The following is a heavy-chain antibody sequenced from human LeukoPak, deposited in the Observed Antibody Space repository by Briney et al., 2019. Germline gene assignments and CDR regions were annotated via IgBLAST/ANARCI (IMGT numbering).Heavy chain of an antibody. V-gene: IGHV4-34*01. Sequence: SETLSLTCTVSGGPISSGYYWSWIRQPPGKGLEWIGEINHSGSTNYNPSLKSRVTISVDTSKNQFSLKLSSVTAADTAVYYCARDHCTNGVCYTTDYWGQGTLVTVSS. CDR1: GGPISSGYY. J-gene: IGHJ4*02. CDR2: INHSGST. D-gene: IGHD2-8*01. CDR3: ARDHCTNGVCYTTDY.